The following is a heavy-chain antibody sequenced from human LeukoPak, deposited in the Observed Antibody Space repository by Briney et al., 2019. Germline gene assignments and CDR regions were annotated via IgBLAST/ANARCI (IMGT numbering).Heavy chain of an antibody. V-gene: IGHV1-69*05. D-gene: IGHD2-2*01. CDR1: GGTFSSSA. CDR2: IIPIFGTA. Sequence: GASVKVSCKASGGTFSSSAISWVRQAPGQGLEWMGGIIPIFGTANYAQKFQGRVTITTDESTSTAYMGLSSLRSDDTAVYYCAARPPYCSSTSCYQYDYWGQGTLVTVSS. CDR3: AARPPYCSSTSCYQYDY. J-gene: IGHJ4*02.